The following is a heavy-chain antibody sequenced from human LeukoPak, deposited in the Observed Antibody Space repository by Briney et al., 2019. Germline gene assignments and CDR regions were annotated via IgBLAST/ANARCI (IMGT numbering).Heavy chain of an antibody. J-gene: IGHJ4*02. D-gene: IGHD6-13*01. V-gene: IGHV4-39*07. CDR2: IYYSGST. CDR3: ARAPQSSWLRFDY. CDR1: GGSISSSSYY. Sequence: SETLSLTCTVSGGSISSSSYYWGWIRQPPGKGLEWIGSIYYSGSTYYNPSLKSRVTISVDTSKNQFSLKLSSVTAADTAVYYCARAPQSSWLRFDYWGQGTLVTVSS.